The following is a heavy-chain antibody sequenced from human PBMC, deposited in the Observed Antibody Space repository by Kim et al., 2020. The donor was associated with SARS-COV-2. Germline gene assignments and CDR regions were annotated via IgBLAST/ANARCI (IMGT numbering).Heavy chain of an antibody. D-gene: IGHD6-19*01. CDR3: ATSKAVAGPTEWFDP. CDR1: GYTLIELS. V-gene: IGHV1-24*01. CDR2: FDPEDGET. Sequence: ASVKVSCKVSGYTLIELSMHWVRQAPAKGLEWMGGFDPEDGETIYAQKFQGRVTMTEDTSTDTAYMELSSLRSEDTAVYYCATSKAVAGPTEWFDPWGQGTLVTVSS. J-gene: IGHJ5*02.